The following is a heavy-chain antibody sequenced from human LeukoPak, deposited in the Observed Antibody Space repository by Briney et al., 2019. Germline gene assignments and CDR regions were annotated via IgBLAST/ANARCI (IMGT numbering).Heavy chain of an antibody. D-gene: IGHD2-2*01. Sequence: SETLSLTCAVSGGAFSNYFWTWIRQPPGKGLEWIAEINDSGSTNSNSSLRSRVAISLDTSKNQFSLRLTSVTAADTAVYYCARGQYCSTTTYYSARRYDFWGQGTLVTVSS. CDR2: INDSGST. J-gene: IGHJ4*02. CDR3: ARGQYCSTTTYYSARRYDF. V-gene: IGHV4-34*01. CDR1: GGAFSNYF.